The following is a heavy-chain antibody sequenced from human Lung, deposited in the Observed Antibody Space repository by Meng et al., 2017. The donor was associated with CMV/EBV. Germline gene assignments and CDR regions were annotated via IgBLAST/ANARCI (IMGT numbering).Heavy chain of an antibody. CDR3: LRRSGGSV. CDR2: IPHRGSS. J-gene: IGHJ1*01. Sequence: QVQVRGPGPALVKPSETLSLTCAVSGDSITNHNWWAWVRQPPGKGLEWIGEIPHRGSSAYNPSLKSRVSMSIDKSKNQFSLKLTSVTAADTAVYHCLRRSGGSVWGQGTLVTVSS. CDR1: GDSITNHNW. D-gene: IGHD3-10*01. V-gene: IGHV4-4*02.